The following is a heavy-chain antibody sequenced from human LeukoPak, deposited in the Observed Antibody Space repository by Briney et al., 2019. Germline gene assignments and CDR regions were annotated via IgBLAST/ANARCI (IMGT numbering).Heavy chain of an antibody. J-gene: IGHJ6*02. CDR3: ARRIGDSYFYGMDL. V-gene: IGHV3-48*03. CDR2: ISSSGSTI. Sequence: GGSLRLSCAASGFTFSSYEMNWVRQAPGKGLEWVSYISSSGSTIYYADSVKGRFTISRDNAKNSLYLQMNSLRAEDTAVYYCARRIGDSYFYGMDLWGQGTPVTVSS. CDR1: GFTFSSYE. D-gene: IGHD3-16*02.